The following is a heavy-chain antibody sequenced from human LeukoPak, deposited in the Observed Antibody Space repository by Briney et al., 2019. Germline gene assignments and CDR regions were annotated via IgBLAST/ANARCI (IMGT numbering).Heavy chain of an antibody. CDR2: IKQDGSEK. CDR3: ARDGDFWSAQGAFDI. V-gene: IGHV3-7*01. Sequence: PRGSLRLSCAASSCPFSSQSTHWVRQAPRKGLEWVANIKQDGSEKYYVDSVKGRFTISRDNAKKSLYLQMNSLRAEDTAVYYCARDGDFWSAQGAFDIWGQGTMVTVSS. J-gene: IGHJ3*02. CDR1: SCPFSSQS. D-gene: IGHD3-3*01.